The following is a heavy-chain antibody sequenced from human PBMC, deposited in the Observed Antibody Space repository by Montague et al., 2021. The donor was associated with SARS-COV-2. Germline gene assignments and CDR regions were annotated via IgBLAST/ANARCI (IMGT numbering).Heavy chain of an antibody. D-gene: IGHD3-10*01. J-gene: IGHJ4*02. Sequence: SETLSLTCTVSGGSISGSSYYWGWIRQPPGKGLEWIGSILYSGSTDYXPSLKSRVTISVDTSKNQFSLKLSSVTAADTAVYYCASMVRAQVYYFDYWGQGTLVTVSS. CDR3: ASMVRAQVYYFDY. CDR2: ILYSGST. V-gene: IGHV4-39*01. CDR1: GGSISGSSYY.